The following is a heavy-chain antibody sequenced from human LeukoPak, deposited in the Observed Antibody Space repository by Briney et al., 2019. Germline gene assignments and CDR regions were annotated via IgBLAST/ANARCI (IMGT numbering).Heavy chain of an antibody. V-gene: IGHV3-23*01. J-gene: IGHJ4*02. CDR2: ISGSGGST. Sequence: PGGSLRLSCAASGLTLSKYAITWVRQAPGKGLEWVSGISGSGGSTYYADSVKGRFTISRDNSKNTLYLQMNSLRAEDTAVYYCAKGGVVGTHYFDYWGQGNLVTVSS. CDR1: GLTLSKYA. D-gene: IGHD2-2*01. CDR3: AKGGVVGTHYFDY.